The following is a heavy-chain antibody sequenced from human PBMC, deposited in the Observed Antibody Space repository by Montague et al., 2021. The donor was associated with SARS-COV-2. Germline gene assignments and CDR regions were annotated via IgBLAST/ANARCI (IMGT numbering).Heavy chain of an antibody. CDR2: FYSVGST. Sequence: SETLSLTCTVSGASVSSSDWGWIRQSPGKGLEWIGYFYSVGSTDYNPSLKSRVTISRDTSKNQFSLKVRSMTAADTAVYYCARGRVGITMILVVIGYSYYFDYWGQGTLVTVSS. J-gene: IGHJ4*02. D-gene: IGHD3-22*01. V-gene: IGHV4-59*02. CDR1: GASVSSSD. CDR3: ARGRVGITMILVVIGYSYYFDY.